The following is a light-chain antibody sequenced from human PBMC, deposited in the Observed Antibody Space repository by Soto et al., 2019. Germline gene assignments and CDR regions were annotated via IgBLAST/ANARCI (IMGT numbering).Light chain of an antibody. Sequence: QSVLAQPPSVSGAPGQRVTISCSNIGAAYDVHWYQQLPGTAPKLLIFANNNRPSGVPDRFSGSKSGTSASLAITGLQAEDEGDYYCQSYDNTLSARYVFGTGTKLTVL. V-gene: IGLV1-40*01. J-gene: IGLJ1*01. CDR2: ANN. CDR3: QSYDNTLSARYV. CDR1: SNIGAAYD.